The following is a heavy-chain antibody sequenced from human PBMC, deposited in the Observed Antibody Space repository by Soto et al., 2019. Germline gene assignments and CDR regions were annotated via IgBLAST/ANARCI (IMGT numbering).Heavy chain of an antibody. Sequence: QVQLVQSGAEVKKPGASVKVSCKASGYTFTRYGVSWVRQAPGHGLEWMGWISGYNGNTNYTQNLQGRVTMTTDTSTSTAYMELRSLRSDDTAVYYCARILGSFYSFDPWGQGTLVTVSS. CDR3: ARILGSFYSFDP. CDR2: ISGYNGNT. CDR1: GYTFTRYG. J-gene: IGHJ5*02. V-gene: IGHV1-18*01. D-gene: IGHD2-15*01.